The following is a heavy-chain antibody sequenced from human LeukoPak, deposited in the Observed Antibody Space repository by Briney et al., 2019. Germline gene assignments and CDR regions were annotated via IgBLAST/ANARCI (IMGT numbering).Heavy chain of an antibody. CDR1: GYTFTSYG. Sequence: GASVKVSCKASGYTFTSYGISWVRQAPGQGLEWMGWISAYNGNTNYAQKLQGRVTMTTDTSTSTAYVELRSLRSDDTAVYYCARETRGGYVRWRHFDYWGQGTLVTVSS. J-gene: IGHJ4*02. V-gene: IGHV1-18*01. D-gene: IGHD5-12*01. CDR2: ISAYNGNT. CDR3: ARETRGGYVRWRHFDY.